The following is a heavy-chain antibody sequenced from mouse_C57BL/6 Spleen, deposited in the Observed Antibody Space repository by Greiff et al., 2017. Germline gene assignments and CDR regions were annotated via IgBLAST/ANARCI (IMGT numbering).Heavy chain of an antibody. CDR2: IRLKSDNYAT. CDR1: GFTFSNYW. CDR3: TGGITTVVAGEWYFDV. Sequence: EVQGVESGGGLVQPGGSMKLSCVASGFTFSNYWMNWVRQSPETGLEWVAQIRLKSDNYATHYAESVKGRFTISRDDSKSSVYLQMNNLRAEDTGIYYCTGGITTVVAGEWYFDVWGTGTTVTVSS. J-gene: IGHJ1*03. D-gene: IGHD1-1*01. V-gene: IGHV6-3*01.